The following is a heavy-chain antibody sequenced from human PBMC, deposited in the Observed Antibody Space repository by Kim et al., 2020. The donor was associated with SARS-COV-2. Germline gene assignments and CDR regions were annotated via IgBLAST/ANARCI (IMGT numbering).Heavy chain of an antibody. J-gene: IGHJ6*02. CDR1: GGSISSYY. CDR2: IYYSGST. V-gene: IGHV4-59*01. D-gene: IGHD3-3*01. Sequence: SETLSLTCTVSGGSISSYYWSWIRQPPGKGLEWIGYIYYSGSTNYNPSLKSRVTISVDTSKNQFSLKLSSVTAADTAVYYCARGIYYDFWSGYYPYYYYYGMDVWGQGTTVTVSS. CDR3: ARGIYYDFWSGYYPYYYYYGMDV.